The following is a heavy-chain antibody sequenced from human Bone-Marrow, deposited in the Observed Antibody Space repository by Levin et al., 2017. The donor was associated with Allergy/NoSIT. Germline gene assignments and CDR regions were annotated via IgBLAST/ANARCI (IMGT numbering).Heavy chain of an antibody. J-gene: IGHJ4*02. CDR2: IYSGGST. CDR1: GFTVSSNY. D-gene: IGHD6-13*01. CDR3: ASPGIAAAGNLVDY. Sequence: QSGGSLRLSCAASGFTVSSNYMSWVRQAPGKGLEWVSVIYSGGSTYYADSVKGRFTISRDNSKNTLYLQMNSLRAEDTAVYYCASPGIAAAGNLVDYWGQGTLVTVSS. V-gene: IGHV3-53*01.